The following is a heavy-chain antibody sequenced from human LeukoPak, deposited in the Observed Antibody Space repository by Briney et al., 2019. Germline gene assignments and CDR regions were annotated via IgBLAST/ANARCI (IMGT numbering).Heavy chain of an antibody. CDR2: ISYDGSNK. V-gene: IGHV3-30*04. J-gene: IGHJ3*02. CDR3: ARDIVGATTNAFDI. Sequence: GGSLRLSCAASGFTFSSYAMHWVRQAPGKGLEWVAVISYDGSNKYYADSAKGRFTISRDNSKNTLYLQMNSLRAEDTAVYYCARDIVGATTNAFDIWGQGTMVTVSS. CDR1: GFTFSSYA. D-gene: IGHD1-26*01.